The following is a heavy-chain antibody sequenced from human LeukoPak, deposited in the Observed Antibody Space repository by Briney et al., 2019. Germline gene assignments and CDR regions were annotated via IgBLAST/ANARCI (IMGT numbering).Heavy chain of an antibody. V-gene: IGHV1-2*02. Sequence: ASVKVSCKASGYTFTGYYMHWVRQAPGQGLEWMGWINPNSGGTNYAQKFQGRVTMTRDTSISTAYMELSRLRSDDTAVYYCARLYTDIVVVPAALEELDYWGQGTLVTVSS. CDR2: INPNSGGT. CDR1: GYTFTGYY. CDR3: ARLYTDIVVVPAALEELDY. J-gene: IGHJ4*02. D-gene: IGHD2-2*01.